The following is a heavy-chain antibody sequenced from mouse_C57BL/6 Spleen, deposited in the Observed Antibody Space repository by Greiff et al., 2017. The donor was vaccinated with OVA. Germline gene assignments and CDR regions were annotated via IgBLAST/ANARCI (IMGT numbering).Heavy chain of an antibody. V-gene: IGHV1-81*01. J-gene: IGHJ1*03. CDR2: IYPRSGNT. Sequence: VQRVESGAELARPGASVKLSCKASGYTFTSYGISWVKQRTGQGLEWIGEIYPRSGNTYYNEKFKGKATLTADKSSSTAYMELRSLTSEDSAVYFCARKDYGSSYRYWYFDVWGTGTTVTVSS. D-gene: IGHD1-1*01. CDR3: ARKDYGSSYRYWYFDV. CDR1: GYTFTSYG.